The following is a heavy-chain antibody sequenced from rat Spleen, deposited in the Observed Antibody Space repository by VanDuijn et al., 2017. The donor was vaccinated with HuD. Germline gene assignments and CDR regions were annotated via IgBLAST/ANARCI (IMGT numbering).Heavy chain of an antibody. Sequence: EVQLVESGGGLVQPGRSLKLSCVASGFTFNNYWRTWIRQAPGKGLEWVASITNAAGKVHYPDSVKGRFITSRDTAQNTLYLQMTGPTSEDTATYYCTRGGYNYGWFAYWGQGTLVTVSS. CDR2: ITNAAGKV. D-gene: IGHD1-9*01. CDR3: TRGGYNYGWFAY. CDR1: GFTFNNYW. J-gene: IGHJ3*01. V-gene: IGHV5-31*01.